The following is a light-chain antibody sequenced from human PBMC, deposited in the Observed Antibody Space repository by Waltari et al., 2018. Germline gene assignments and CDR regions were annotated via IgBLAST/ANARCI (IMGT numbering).Light chain of an antibody. Sequence: DIVMTQSPLSLPVTPGKPASISCRSSQSLLHSNGYNYLDWYLQKPGQSPQLLIYLGSNRASGVPDRFSGSGSGTDFTLKISRVEAEEVGVYYCMQVQQTPLTFGGGTKVEIK. V-gene: IGKV2-28*01. CDR2: LGS. J-gene: IGKJ4*01. CDR3: MQVQQTPLT. CDR1: QSLLHSNGYNY.